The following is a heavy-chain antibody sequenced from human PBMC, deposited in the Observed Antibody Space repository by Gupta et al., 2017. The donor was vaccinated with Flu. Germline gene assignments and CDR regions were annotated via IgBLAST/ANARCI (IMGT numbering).Heavy chain of an antibody. V-gene: IGHV3-23*01. CDR3: AKDRSGNPAIDY. CDR1: GLTFRDYA. J-gene: IGHJ4*02. CDR2: VGVGADRT. D-gene: IGHD6-13*01. Sequence: EVQLLESGGGVVQLGESLRLSCVVSGLTFRDYALNWVRQAPGQGLDGLSTVGVGADRTYYAASVMGRFTISRDNSNKTIYLQMNSLRGDDTAIYYCAKDRSGNPAIDYWGQGALVTVSS.